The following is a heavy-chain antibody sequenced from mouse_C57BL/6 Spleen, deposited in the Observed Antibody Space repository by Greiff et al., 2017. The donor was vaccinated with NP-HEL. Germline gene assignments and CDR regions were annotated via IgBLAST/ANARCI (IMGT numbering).Heavy chain of an antibody. Sequence: QVQLKQPGAELVKPGASVKLSCKASGYTFTSYWMHWVKQRPGRGLEWIGRIDPNSGGTKYNEKFKSKATLTVDKPSSTAYMQLSSLTSEDSAVYYCASYYYGSSYWAMDYWGQGTSVTVSS. D-gene: IGHD1-1*01. V-gene: IGHV1-72*01. CDR3: ASYYYGSSYWAMDY. J-gene: IGHJ4*01. CDR2: IDPNSGGT. CDR1: GYTFTSYW.